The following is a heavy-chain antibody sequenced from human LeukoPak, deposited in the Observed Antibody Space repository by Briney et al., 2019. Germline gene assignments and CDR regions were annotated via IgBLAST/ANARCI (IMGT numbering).Heavy chain of an antibody. CDR1: GVSISSSSCH. J-gene: IGHJ6*02. D-gene: IGHD1-26*01. CDR2: IYYGGST. Sequence: SETLSLTCTVSGVSISSSSCHWGWIRQSHGQGLAWIGNIYYGGSTYYNPSHQSRVTISVDTSKNQFSLKLGSVTAADTAVYYCARDRIVGVERPVDVWGQGTTVTVSS. V-gene: IGHV4-39*02. CDR3: ARDRIVGVERPVDV.